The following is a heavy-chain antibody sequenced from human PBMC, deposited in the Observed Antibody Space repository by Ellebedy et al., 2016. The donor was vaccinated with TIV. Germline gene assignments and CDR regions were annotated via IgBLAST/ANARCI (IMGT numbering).Heavy chain of an antibody. CDR3: TTDWGRGYMN. CDR2: IKSKSDGGTI. CDR1: GFTFRNAY. J-gene: IGHJ4*02. V-gene: IGHV3-15*01. D-gene: IGHD3-16*01. Sequence: GGSLRLSCAASGFTFRNAYMSWVRQAPGKGLEWVGRIKSKSDGGTIDYAAAVKGRLTISRDDPKNTLYLQMNSLKTDDTAVYFCTTDWGRGYMNWGQGTLVTVSS.